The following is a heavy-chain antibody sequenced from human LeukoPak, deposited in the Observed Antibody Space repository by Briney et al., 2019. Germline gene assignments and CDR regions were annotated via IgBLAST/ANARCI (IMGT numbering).Heavy chain of an antibody. Sequence: ASVKVSCKVSGYTLTELSMHWVRQAPGQGLEWMGWINPGSGATNCAQRFHGRVTMTRDTSISTVYMELSRLRSDDTAVYYCARDVGEYCSSINCHASDYWGQGTLVTVSS. V-gene: IGHV1-2*02. J-gene: IGHJ4*02. CDR3: ARDVGEYCSSINCHASDY. CDR1: GYTLTELS. D-gene: IGHD2-2*01. CDR2: INPGSGAT.